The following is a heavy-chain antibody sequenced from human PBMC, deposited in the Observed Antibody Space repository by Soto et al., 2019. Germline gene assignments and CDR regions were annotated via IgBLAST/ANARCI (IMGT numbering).Heavy chain of an antibody. J-gene: IGHJ6*03. CDR3: SRDDVYCSGGSCYGVAMDV. V-gene: IGHV3-66*01. D-gene: IGHD2-15*01. CDR2: IQSGGST. CDR1: GFTVSSHY. Sequence: EVQLVESGGDLVQPGGSPRLSCAASGFTVSSHYMNWVRQAPGKGLEWVSLIQSGGSTFYAHSVKGRFTISRDHSKNTLFLEMSSLRVEDTAMYYCSRDDVYCSGGSCYGVAMDVWGRGTTVTVSS.